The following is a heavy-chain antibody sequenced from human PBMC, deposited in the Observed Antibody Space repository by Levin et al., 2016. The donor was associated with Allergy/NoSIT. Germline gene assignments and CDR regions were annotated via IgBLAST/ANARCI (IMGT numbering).Heavy chain of an antibody. V-gene: IGHV3-30*03. CDR1: GFTFSSYA. D-gene: IGHD6-19*01. CDR2: ISYDGSHN. CDR3: ARMYGSGSAY. Sequence: GESLKISCAASGFTFSSYAMHWVRQAPGKGLEWVAIISYDGSHNYFADSVKGRFTISRDNAKNSLYLQMTSLRAEDTAVYYCARMYGSGSAYWGQGTLVTVSS. J-gene: IGHJ4*02.